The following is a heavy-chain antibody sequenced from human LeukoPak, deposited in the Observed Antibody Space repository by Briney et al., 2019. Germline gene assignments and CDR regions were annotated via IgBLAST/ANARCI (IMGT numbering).Heavy chain of an antibody. CDR1: GGTFSSYA. V-gene: IGHV1-69*04. CDR3: ARGDGSGTLLY. J-gene: IGHJ4*02. D-gene: IGHD1-26*01. Sequence: SVKVPCKASGGTFSSYAISWVRQAPGQGLEWMGRIIPILGIANYAQKFQGRVTITADKSTSTAYMELSSLRSEDTAVYYCARGDGSGTLLYWGQGTLVTVSS. CDR2: IIPILGIA.